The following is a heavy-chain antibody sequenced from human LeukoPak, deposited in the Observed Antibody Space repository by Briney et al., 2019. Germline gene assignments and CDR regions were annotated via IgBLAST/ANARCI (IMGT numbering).Heavy chain of an antibody. CDR3: ATVVYYHISGYPPPHI. J-gene: IGHJ3*02. Sequence: ASVTVSCKASGYTFTNYYMHWVRQAPGQGLEWMGWINPNSGGTNYAQKFQGRVTMTRDTSISTAYMELSRLRSDDTAVYYCATVVYYHISGYPPPHIWGQGTMVTVSS. V-gene: IGHV1-2*02. CDR1: GYTFTNYY. D-gene: IGHD3-22*01. CDR2: INPNSGGT.